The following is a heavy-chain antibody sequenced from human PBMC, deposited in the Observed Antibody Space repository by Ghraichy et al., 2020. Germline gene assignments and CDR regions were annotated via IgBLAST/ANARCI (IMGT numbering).Heavy chain of an antibody. CDR3: ARDGYSGYDLKFDY. J-gene: IGHJ4*02. D-gene: IGHD5-12*01. CDR2: ISSSGSTI. CDR1: GFTFSDYY. V-gene: IGHV3-11*01. Sequence: LSLTCAASGFTFSDYYMSWIRQAPGKGLEWVSYISSSGSTIYYADSVKGRFTISRDNAKNSLYLQMNSLRAEDTAVYYCARDGYSGYDLKFDYWGQGTLVTVSS.